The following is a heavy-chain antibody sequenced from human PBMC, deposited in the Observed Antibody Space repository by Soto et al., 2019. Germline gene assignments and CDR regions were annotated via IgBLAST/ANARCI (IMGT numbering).Heavy chain of an antibody. CDR3: ASGLGRYYGMDV. V-gene: IGHV3-30-3*01. CDR1: GFTFSSYA. J-gene: IGHJ6*02. Sequence: GGSLRLSCAASGFTFSSYAIHWVRQAPGKGLEWVAVISYDGSNKYYADSVKGRFTISRDNSKNTLYLQMNSLRAEDTAVYYCASGLGRYYGMDVWGQGTTVTVSS. CDR2: ISYDGSNK. D-gene: IGHD1-26*01.